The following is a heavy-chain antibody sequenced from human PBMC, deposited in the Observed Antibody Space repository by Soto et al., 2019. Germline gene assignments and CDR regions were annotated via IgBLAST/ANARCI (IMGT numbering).Heavy chain of an antibody. CDR3: ARHPPYGPLDY. CDR2: FFFCGCT. J-gene: IGHJ4*02. CDR1: GDSGGFISSSSYH. Sequence: SETLSLTCTVSGDSGGFISSSSYHWGWIRQPPGKGLEWIGNFFFCGCTYYNPSLNIRVTLSGDTSKNQFSLRLTSLTAADTAVYYCARHPPYGPLDYWGQGTLVTVSS. V-gene: IGHV4-39*01. D-gene: IGHD4-17*01.